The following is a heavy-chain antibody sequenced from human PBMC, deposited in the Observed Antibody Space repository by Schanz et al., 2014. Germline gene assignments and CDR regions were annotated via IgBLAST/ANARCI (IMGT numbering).Heavy chain of an antibody. Sequence: EVQLLESGGGFVQPGGSLRLSCVASGVTFSSYAMSWVRQASGKGLEWVSAISGSGASTYYADSVKGRFTISRDNSKNTLYLQMNSLRAEDTAVYYCARRNFYDKSADFDYWGQGSLVTVSS. CDR1: GVTFSSYA. V-gene: IGHV3-23*01. CDR2: ISGSGAST. D-gene: IGHD3-9*01. CDR3: ARRNFYDKSADFDY. J-gene: IGHJ4*02.